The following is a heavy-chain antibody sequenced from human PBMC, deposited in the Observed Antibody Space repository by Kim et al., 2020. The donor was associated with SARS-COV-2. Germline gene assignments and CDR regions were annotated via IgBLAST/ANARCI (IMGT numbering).Heavy chain of an antibody. D-gene: IGHD1-20*01. Sequence: GGSLRLSCAASGFTFSSYAMHWVRQAPGKGLEWVAVISYDGSNKYYADSVKGRFTISRDNSKNTLYLQMNSLRAEDTAVYYCARDEDNWNDVGYFDYWGQGTLVTVSS. CDR3: ARDEDNWNDVGYFDY. CDR1: GFTFSSYA. V-gene: IGHV3-30*04. CDR2: ISYDGSNK. J-gene: IGHJ4*02.